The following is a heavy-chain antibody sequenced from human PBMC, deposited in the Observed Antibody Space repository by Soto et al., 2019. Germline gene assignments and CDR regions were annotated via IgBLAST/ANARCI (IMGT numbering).Heavy chain of an antibody. D-gene: IGHD5-18*01. CDR3: ARDPSVTAIGRADH. Sequence: EVQLVESGGGLVQPGRSLRLSCVVSGFTFDDYAMHWVRQAPGGGLEWVSGINWNSAVIGYADSVKGRFTISRDNAKNALDLQMTSLRSEDTAVYYCARDPSVTAIGRADHWGQGTLVTVSS. V-gene: IGHV3-9*01. CDR2: INWNSAVI. J-gene: IGHJ4*02. CDR1: GFTFDDYA.